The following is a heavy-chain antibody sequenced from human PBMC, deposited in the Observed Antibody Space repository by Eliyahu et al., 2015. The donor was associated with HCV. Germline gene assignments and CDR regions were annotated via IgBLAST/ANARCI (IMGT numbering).Heavy chain of an antibody. V-gene: IGHV3-15*01. Sequence: EVSLVESGGDLVKPGGSLRLSCAAXGFTFSNAWLSWVRQAPGKGLEWVGRIKSKADGVTTGYAAPVKGRFTISRDDSKNTLYLQMNSLKTEDTAVYYCTIDYAASRDWGQGTLVTVSS. CDR2: IKSKADGVTT. CDR3: TIDYAASRD. D-gene: IGHD4-17*01. CDR1: GFTFSNAW. J-gene: IGHJ4*02.